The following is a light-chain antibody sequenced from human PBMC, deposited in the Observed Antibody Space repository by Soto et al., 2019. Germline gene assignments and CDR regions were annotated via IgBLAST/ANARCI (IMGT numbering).Light chain of an antibody. J-gene: IGKJ5*01. Sequence: EIVMTQSPATLSVSRGERATLSCRASQSVSIKLAWYQQKPGQAPRLLIYDTSTRATGIPARFSGSGSGTEFTLTISILQSEDFAVYYCQQYNNWPPITFGQGTRLEI. V-gene: IGKV3-15*01. CDR2: DTS. CDR3: QQYNNWPPIT. CDR1: QSVSIK.